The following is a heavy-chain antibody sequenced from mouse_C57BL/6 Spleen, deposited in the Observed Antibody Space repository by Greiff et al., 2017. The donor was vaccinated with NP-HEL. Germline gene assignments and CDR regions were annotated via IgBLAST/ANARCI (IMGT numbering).Heavy chain of an antibody. CDR2: IHPNSGST. D-gene: IGHD2-4*01. J-gene: IGHJ4*01. Sequence: QVQLQQPGAELVKPGASVKLSCKASGYTFTSYWMHWVKQRPGQGLEWIGMIHPNSGSTNYNEKFKSKATLTVDKSSSTAYMQLSSLTSEDSAVYYCARRGYDYDYEDAMDYWGQGTSVTVSS. CDR3: ARRGYDYDYEDAMDY. CDR1: GYTFTSYW. V-gene: IGHV1-64*01.